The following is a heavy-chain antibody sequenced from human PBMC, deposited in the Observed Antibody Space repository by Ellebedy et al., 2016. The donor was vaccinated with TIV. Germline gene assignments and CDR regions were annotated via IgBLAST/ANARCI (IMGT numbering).Heavy chain of an antibody. J-gene: IGHJ4*02. Sequence: AASVKVSCKTSGDTFSSYTITWVRQAPGQGLEWMGGIIPVFRRANYAQKFQGRVTITADESTSTAYMELSSLTSEDTAVYYCARDLSHSSTWYNTLGYWGQGSLVTVSS. CDR3: ARDLSHSSTWYNTLGY. V-gene: IGHV1-69*13. CDR1: GDTFSSYT. D-gene: IGHD6-13*01. CDR2: IIPVFRRA.